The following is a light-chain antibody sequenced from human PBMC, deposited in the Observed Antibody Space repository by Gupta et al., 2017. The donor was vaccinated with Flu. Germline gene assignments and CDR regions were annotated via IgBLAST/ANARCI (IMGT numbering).Light chain of an antibody. J-gene: IGLJ1*01. CDR1: SSNIGAGYD. CDR3: QSYDSSLSAYV. Sequence: QSVLTQPPSVSGAPGQRVTIPCTGSSSNIGAGYDLHWYQQLPGAAPKLLIYVNNDRPSGVPDRFSGSESGTSASLAIAGLQAEDEADYYCQSYDSSLSAYVFGTGTKVTVL. V-gene: IGLV1-40*01. CDR2: VNN.